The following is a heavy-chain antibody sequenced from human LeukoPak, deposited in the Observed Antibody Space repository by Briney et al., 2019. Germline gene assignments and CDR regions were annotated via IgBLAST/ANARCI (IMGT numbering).Heavy chain of an antibody. V-gene: IGHV1-2*02. CDR2: IKPNSGGT. CDR1: GGTFTGHS. J-gene: IGHJ4*02. CDR3: ARGPHGRIYDILTGFDY. Sequence: ASVKVSCKASGGTFTGHSMYWVRQAPGQGLEWMGWIKPNSGGTNYAQKFQGRVTMTRDTSISTAYMELSRLRSDDTAVYYCARGPHGRIYDILTGFDYWGQGTLVTVSS. D-gene: IGHD3-9*01.